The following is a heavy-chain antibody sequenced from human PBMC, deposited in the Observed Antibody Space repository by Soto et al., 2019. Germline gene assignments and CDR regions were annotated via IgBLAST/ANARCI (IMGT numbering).Heavy chain of an antibody. J-gene: IGHJ4*02. CDR3: ARRPVYTSSWSSFDY. Sequence: GGARRLSWAASGVTFSSDCMDWVRQAPGKGLEWVAKIKQDGSEKYYVDSVKGRFIISRDNAKNSLYLQMNSLRAEDTAVYYCARRPVYTSSWSSFDYWGQGT. CDR2: IKQDGSEK. V-gene: IGHV3-7*01. CDR1: GVTFSSDC. D-gene: IGHD6-13*01.